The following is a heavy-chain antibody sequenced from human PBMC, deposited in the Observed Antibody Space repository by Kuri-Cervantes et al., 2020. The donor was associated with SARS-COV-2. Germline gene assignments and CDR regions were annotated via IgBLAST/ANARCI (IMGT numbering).Heavy chain of an antibody. Sequence: ASVKVSCKASGYTITNYAMNWLRQVPGQRPEWMGSISVGRPNTRYSQKFQGRITITRDTSTSTVYMELSSLTSADTAIYYCARGIVVTIDYWGQGTLVTVSS. D-gene: IGHD3-22*01. CDR1: GYTITNYA. V-gene: IGHV1-3*01. CDR2: ISVGRPNT. CDR3: ARGIVVTIDY. J-gene: IGHJ4*02.